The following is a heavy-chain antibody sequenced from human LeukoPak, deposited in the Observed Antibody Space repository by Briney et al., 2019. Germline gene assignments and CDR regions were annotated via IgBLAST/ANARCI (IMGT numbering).Heavy chain of an antibody. CDR3: ARDPRRHAHIPIYGGYGY. J-gene: IGHJ4*02. CDR1: GYTFTSYG. V-gene: IGHV1-18*01. CDR2: ISAYNGNT. D-gene: IGHD5-12*01. Sequence: GASVKVSCKASGYTFTSYGISWVRQAPGQGLEWMGWISAYNGNTNYAQKLQGRVTMTTDTSTSTAYMELRSLRSDDTAVYYCARDPRRHAHIPIYGGYGYWGQGTLVTVSS.